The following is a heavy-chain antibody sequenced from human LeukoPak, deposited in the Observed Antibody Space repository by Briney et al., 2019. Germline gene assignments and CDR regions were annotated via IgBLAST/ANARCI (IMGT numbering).Heavy chain of an antibody. Sequence: ASVKVSCKASGYTFTTYGISWVRQAPGQGLEWMGWISGHNGNTNYAQRLRGRVTMTTEISTSTAYMELRSLRSDDTVVYYCARSFEDYYYYYMDVWGKGTTVTVSS. CDR1: GYTFTTYG. J-gene: IGHJ6*03. CDR3: ARSFEDYYYYYMDV. D-gene: IGHD3-10*01. CDR2: ISGHNGNT. V-gene: IGHV1-18*01.